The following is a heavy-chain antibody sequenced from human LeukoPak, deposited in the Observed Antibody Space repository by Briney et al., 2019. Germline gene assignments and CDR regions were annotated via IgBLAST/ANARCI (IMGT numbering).Heavy chain of an antibody. V-gene: IGHV1-2*06. CDR1: GYTFTDYY. CDR2: INPNSGGT. J-gene: IGHJ4*02. Sequence: ASVKVSCKASGYTFTDYYIHWVRQAPGQGLEWMGRINPNSGGTNYAQKFQGRVTMTRDTSISTAYMELRRLRSDDTAVYYCARDFERPDYWGQGTLVTVSS. CDR3: ARDFERPDY.